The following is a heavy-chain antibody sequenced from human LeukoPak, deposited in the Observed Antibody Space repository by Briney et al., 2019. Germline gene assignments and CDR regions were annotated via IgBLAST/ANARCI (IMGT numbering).Heavy chain of an antibody. J-gene: IGHJ4*02. CDR1: GGSISSGGYS. CDR3: AREHYYGSGIDY. V-gene: IGHV4-30-2*01. Sequence: SQTLSLTCAVSGGSISSGGYSWSWIRQPPGKGLEWIGYIYHSGSTNYNPSLKSRVTISVDTSKNQFSLKLSSVTAADTAVYYCAREHYYGSGIDYWGQGTLVTVSS. D-gene: IGHD3-10*01. CDR2: IYHSGST.